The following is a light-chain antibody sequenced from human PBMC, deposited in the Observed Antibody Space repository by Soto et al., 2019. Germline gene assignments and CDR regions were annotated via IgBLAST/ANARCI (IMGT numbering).Light chain of an antibody. CDR1: QSVSSY. J-gene: IGKJ5*01. CDR3: QQYNNWPPIT. CDR2: DAS. Sequence: EIVLTQSPATLSLSPGERATLFCRASQSVSSYFAWYQQKPGQAPNLLIYDASNRATGIPARFSGSGSGTDFTLTISSLQSEDFAVYYCQQYNNWPPITFGQGTRLEIK. V-gene: IGKV3-11*01.